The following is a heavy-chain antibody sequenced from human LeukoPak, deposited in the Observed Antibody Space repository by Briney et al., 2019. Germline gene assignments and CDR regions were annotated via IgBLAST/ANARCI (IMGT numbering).Heavy chain of an antibody. V-gene: IGHV4-34*01. J-gene: IGHJ4*02. CDR1: GGSFSGYY. CDR3: PKRPYYKDCSSTSCYEGGHYFDY. CDR2: INHSGST. Sequence: SETLSLTCAVYGGSFSGYYWSWIRQPPGKWLEWIGEINHSGSTNYNPSLKSRVTISVDTSKNQFSLKLSSVTAADTAVYYCPKRPYYKDCSSTSCYEGGHYFDYWGQGTLVTVSS. D-gene: IGHD2-2*01.